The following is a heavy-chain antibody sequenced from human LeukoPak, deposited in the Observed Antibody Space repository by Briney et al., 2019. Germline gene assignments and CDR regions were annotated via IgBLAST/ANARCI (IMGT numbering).Heavy chain of an antibody. CDR3: AKGKSCSGTYYPH. J-gene: IGHJ4*02. Sequence: GGSLRLSCAASGFTFSSYAMSWVRQAPGKGLEWVSIISSSGGSTYYADSVKGRFTMSRDNSKNTLYLQMNSLRAEDTAVYYCAKGKSCSGTYYPHWGQGTLVTVSS. CDR2: ISSSGGST. D-gene: IGHD1-26*01. V-gene: IGHV3-23*01. CDR1: GFTFSSYA.